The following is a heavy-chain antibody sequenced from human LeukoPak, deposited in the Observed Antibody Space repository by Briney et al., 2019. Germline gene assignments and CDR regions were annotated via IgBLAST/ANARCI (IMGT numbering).Heavy chain of an antibody. CDR2: INPSGGNT. CDR1: GYTFTSYY. Sequence: ASVKVSCKASGYTFTSYYIHWVRQAPGQGLEWMGIINPSGGNTNYAQKFQGRVTVTRDTSTATVYMELSSLRSEDTAVYYCAKAGGGNIVVVPAARINDPFDYWGQGTLVTVSS. V-gene: IGHV1-46*01. CDR3: AKAGGGNIVVVPAARINDPFDY. D-gene: IGHD2-2*01. J-gene: IGHJ4*02.